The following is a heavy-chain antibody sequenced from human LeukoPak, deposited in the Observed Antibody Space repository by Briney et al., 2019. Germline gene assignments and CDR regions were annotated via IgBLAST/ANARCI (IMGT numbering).Heavy chain of an antibody. CDR1: GGSISSYD. Sequence: PSETLSLTCTVSGGSISSYDWRWIRQPPGKGLEWIGYIYYSGSTNYNPSLKSRVTISVDTSKDQFSLKLSSVTAADTAVYYCARDLRYCSSTSCLELFDYWGQGTLVTVSS. D-gene: IGHD2-2*01. CDR3: ARDLRYCSSTSCLELFDY. J-gene: IGHJ4*02. CDR2: IYYSGST. V-gene: IGHV4-59*01.